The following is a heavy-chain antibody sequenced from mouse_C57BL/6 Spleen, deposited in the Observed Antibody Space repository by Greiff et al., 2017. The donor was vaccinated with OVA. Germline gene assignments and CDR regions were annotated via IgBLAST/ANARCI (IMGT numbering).Heavy chain of an antibody. V-gene: IGHV3-6*01. CDR1: GYSITSGYY. D-gene: IGHD1-1*01. Sequence: EVQLQQSGPGLVKPSQSLSLTCSVTGYSITSGYYWNWIRQFPGNKLEWMGYISYDGSNNYNPSLKNRISITRDTSKNQFFLKLNSVTTEDTATYYCARDGYYGSSLYWYFDVWGTGTTVTVSS. J-gene: IGHJ1*03. CDR3: ARDGYYGSSLYWYFDV. CDR2: ISYDGSN.